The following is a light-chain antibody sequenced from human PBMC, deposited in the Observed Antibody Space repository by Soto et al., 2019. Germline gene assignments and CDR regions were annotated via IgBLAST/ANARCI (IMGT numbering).Light chain of an antibody. CDR1: TYNIGSTYD. CDR2: ANS. CDR3: QSYDSSLSSHV. J-gene: IGLJ1*01. Sequence: QSVLTQPPSVTRAPGQRATISCTRSTYNIGSTYDVHWYQQLPGTAPKPLIYANSNRPSGVPDRFSGSKSGTSASLAITGLQAEDEADYYCQSYDSSLSSHVFGTGTKVTVL. V-gene: IGLV1-40*01.